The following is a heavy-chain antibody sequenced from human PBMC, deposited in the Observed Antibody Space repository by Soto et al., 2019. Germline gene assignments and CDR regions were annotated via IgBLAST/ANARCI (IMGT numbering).Heavy chain of an antibody. V-gene: IGHV6-1*01. CDR2: TYYRSKWYN. D-gene: IGHD2-2*01. CDR3: AGGVRIVVVPAAMSPYYYGMDV. Sequence: QVQLQQSGPGLVKPSQTLSLTCAISGDSVSSNSAAWNWIRQSPSRGLEWLGRTYYRSKWYNDYAVYVKSRITINPDTSKNQYSLQLNSVTPEDTAVYYCAGGVRIVVVPAAMSPYYYGMDVWGQGTTVTVSS. CDR1: GDSVSSNSAA. J-gene: IGHJ6*02.